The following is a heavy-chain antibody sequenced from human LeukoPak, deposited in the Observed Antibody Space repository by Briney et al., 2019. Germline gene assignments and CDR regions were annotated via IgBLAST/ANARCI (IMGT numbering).Heavy chain of an antibody. V-gene: IGHV3-33*08. Sequence: PGGSLRLSCAASGFTFSSYWMSWVRQAPGKGLEWVAVIWYDGSNKYYADSVKGRFTISRDNSKNTLYLQMNSLRAEDTAVYYCAREAQDEWGQGTLVTVSS. CDR3: AREAQDE. CDR1: GFTFSSYW. J-gene: IGHJ4*02. D-gene: IGHD5-24*01. CDR2: IWYDGSNK.